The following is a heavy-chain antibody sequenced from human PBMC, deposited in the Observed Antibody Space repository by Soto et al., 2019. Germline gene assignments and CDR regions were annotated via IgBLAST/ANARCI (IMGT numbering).Heavy chain of an antibody. J-gene: IGHJ6*02. CDR1: GFTFSSYA. CDR3: AKHGGRYCSSTSCYTYYYYYGMDV. D-gene: IGHD2-2*02. V-gene: IGHV3-30-3*01. Sequence: LGGSLRLSCAASGFTFSSYAMHWVRQAPGKGLEWVAVISYDGSNKYYADSVKGRFTISRDNSKNTLYLQMNSLRAEDTAVYYCAKHGGRYCSSTSCYTYYYYYGMDVWGQGTTVTVSS. CDR2: ISYDGSNK.